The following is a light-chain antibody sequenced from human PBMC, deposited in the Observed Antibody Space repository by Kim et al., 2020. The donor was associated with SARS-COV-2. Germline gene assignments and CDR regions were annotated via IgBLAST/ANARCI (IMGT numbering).Light chain of an antibody. Sequence: SYELTQPPSVSVSPGQTASITCSGYKLGDKYACWYQQKPGQSPVLVIYQDSKRPSGLPERFSGSNSGNTATLTISGTQAMDEADYYCQAWDSSTVVYGGG. CDR3: QAWDSSTVV. CDR2: QDS. V-gene: IGLV3-1*01. J-gene: IGLJ2*01. CDR1: KLGDKY.